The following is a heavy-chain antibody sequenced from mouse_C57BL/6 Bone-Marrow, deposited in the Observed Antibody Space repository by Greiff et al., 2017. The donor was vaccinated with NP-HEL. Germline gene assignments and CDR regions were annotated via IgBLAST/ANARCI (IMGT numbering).Heavy chain of an antibody. V-gene: IGHV10-1*01. CDR1: GFSFNTYA. Sequence: EVNVVESGGGLVQPKGSLKLSCAASGFSFNTYAMNWVRQAPGKGLEWVARIRSKSNNYATYYADSLKDRFTISRDDSESMLYLQMNNLKTEDTAMYYCVRQSYDGYYLDYWGQGTTLTVSS. D-gene: IGHD2-3*01. CDR2: IRSKSNNYAT. J-gene: IGHJ2*01. CDR3: VRQSYDGYYLDY.